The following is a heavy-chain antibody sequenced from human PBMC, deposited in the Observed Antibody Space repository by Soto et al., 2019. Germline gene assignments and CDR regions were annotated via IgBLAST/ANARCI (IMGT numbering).Heavy chain of an antibody. V-gene: IGHV1-18*01. CDR3: ARKGTGYPTDH. Sequence: QVQLVQSGAEVKKPGASVKVSCKASGYTFTNYGITWMRQAPDQGLEWMGWISAYNGNTYYAQKFQGRLTITTDASTNKAYMDLRSLRSDDTAVYYCARKGTGYPTDHWGQGTLVTVSS. J-gene: IGHJ5*02. D-gene: IGHD3-9*01. CDR1: GYTFTNYG. CDR2: ISAYNGNT.